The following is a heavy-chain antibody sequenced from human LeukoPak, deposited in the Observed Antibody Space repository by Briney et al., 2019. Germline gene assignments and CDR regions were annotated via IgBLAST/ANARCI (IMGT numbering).Heavy chain of an antibody. CDR1: GGTLSNYG. V-gene: IGHV1-69*04. D-gene: IGHD3-3*01. CDR2: IIPLLDIT. CDR3: AREFHDFWSGFYY. Sequence: SVKVSCTASGGTLSNYGISWVRQAPGPGLEWMGRIIPLLDITTYAERFEGRVTITADESTSTAYMELSSLRSEDAAVYYCAREFHDFWSGFYYRGQGGLGTVSS. J-gene: IGHJ4*02.